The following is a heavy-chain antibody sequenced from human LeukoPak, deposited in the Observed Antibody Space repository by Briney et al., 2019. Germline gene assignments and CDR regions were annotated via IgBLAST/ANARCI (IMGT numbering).Heavy chain of an antibody. Sequence: ASVKVSCKASGYTFTGYYMHWVRQAPGQGLEWMGWINPNSGGTNYAQKFQGRVTMTRDTSISTAYMELSRLRSDDTAVYYCARDFTELGYCSSTSCYRAFDIWGQGTMVTVSS. CDR3: ARDFTELGYCSSTSCYRAFDI. J-gene: IGHJ3*02. D-gene: IGHD2-2*01. CDR1: GYTFTGYY. V-gene: IGHV1-2*02. CDR2: INPNSGGT.